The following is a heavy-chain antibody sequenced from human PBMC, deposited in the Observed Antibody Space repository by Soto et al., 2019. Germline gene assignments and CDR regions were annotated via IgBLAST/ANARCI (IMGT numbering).Heavy chain of an antibody. CDR3: ARVRFNSGPLDY. J-gene: IGHJ4*02. CDR1: GYTFTGYY. CDR2: INPNSGGT. Sequence: ASVKVSCKASGYTFTGYYMHWVRQAPGQGLEWMGWINPNSGGTNYAQKFQGRVTMTRDTSISTAYMELSRLRSDDTAVYYCARVRFNSGPLDYWGQGTLVTVSS. D-gene: IGHD5-12*01. V-gene: IGHV1-2*02.